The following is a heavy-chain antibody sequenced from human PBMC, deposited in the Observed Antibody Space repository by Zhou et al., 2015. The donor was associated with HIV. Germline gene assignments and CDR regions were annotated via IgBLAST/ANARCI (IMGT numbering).Heavy chain of an antibody. CDR1: GGTFSSYA. CDR2: IIPIFGTA. CDR3: ARRTYPSPYDYVWGSPYYYYYMDV. Sequence: QVQLVQSGAEVKKPGSSVKVSCKASGGTFSSYAISWVRQAPGQGLEWMGGIIPIFGTANYAQKFQGRVTITADESTSTAYMELSSLRSEDTAVYYCARRTYPSPYDYVWGSPYYYYYMDVWGKGTTVTVSS. D-gene: IGHD3-16*01. J-gene: IGHJ6*03. V-gene: IGHV1-69*01.